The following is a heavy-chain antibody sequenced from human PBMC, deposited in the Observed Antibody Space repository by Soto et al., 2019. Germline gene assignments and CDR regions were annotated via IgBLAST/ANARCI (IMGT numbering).Heavy chain of an antibody. Sequence: QVQLHQSGPGLVKPSQTLSLECTVIGRSVNTGDNYWSWVRQSPGRGLEWIGYIYHTGNTFYNPALENRVTMSVDASKNQFSLTLTSVTAADTAVYFCAREPLDGMDVWGQGTNVTVSS. CDR1: GRSVNTGDNY. J-gene: IGHJ6*02. V-gene: IGHV4-30-4*01. CDR2: IYHTGNT. CDR3: AREPLDGMDV.